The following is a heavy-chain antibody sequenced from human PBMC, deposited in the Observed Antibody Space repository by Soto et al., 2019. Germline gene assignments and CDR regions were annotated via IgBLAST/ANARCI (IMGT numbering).Heavy chain of an antibody. CDR2: ISAAGDP. CDR1: GFTFRNYD. CDR3: ARTDRDFYGLYV. J-gene: IGHJ6*02. V-gene: IGHV3-13*05. Sequence: EVQLVESGGGLVQPGGSLRLSCEASGFTFRNYDMHWVRQGTGKGLEWVSGISAAGDPDYADSVEGRFTISRENAQNSFFLQMNSLRVGDTAVYYCARTDRDFYGLYVSGPGTTVIVSS.